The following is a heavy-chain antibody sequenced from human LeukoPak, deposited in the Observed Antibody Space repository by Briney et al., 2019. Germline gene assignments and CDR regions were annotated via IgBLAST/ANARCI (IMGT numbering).Heavy chain of an antibody. CDR1: GFTFDDYA. Sequence: GGSLRLSCAASGFTFDDYAMHWVRQAPGKCLEWVSLISGDGGSTYYADSVKGRFTISRDNSKNSLYLQMNSLRTEDTALYYCAKDTNYYDSSGYRYWGQGTLVTVSS. CDR3: AKDTNYYDSSGYRY. V-gene: IGHV3-43*02. J-gene: IGHJ4*02. D-gene: IGHD3-22*01. CDR2: ISGDGGST.